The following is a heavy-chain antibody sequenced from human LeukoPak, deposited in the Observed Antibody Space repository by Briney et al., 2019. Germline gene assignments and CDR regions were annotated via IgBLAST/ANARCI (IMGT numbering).Heavy chain of an antibody. Sequence: GGSLRLSCAASGFTVSSNYMSWVRQAPGKGLEWVSVIYSGGSTFYADSVKGRSTISRDNSGNTLYLQMNSLRAEDTAVYYCARGGYYYGSGLEAFDIWGQGTMVTVSS. CDR1: GFTVSSNY. V-gene: IGHV3-53*01. CDR3: ARGGYYYGSGLEAFDI. CDR2: IYSGGST. D-gene: IGHD3-10*01. J-gene: IGHJ3*02.